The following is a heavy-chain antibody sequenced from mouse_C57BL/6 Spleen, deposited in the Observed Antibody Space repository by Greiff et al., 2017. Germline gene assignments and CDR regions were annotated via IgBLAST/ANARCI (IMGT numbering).Heavy chain of an antibody. CDR1: GYAFSSSW. Sequence: VQLQESGPELVKPGASVKISCKASGYAFSSSWMNWVKQRPGKGLEWIGRIYPGDGDTNYNGKFKGKATLTADKSSSTAYMQLSSLTSEDSAVYFCASITTVVEGEAMDYWGQGTSVTVSS. CDR3: ASITTVVEGEAMDY. CDR2: IYPGDGDT. V-gene: IGHV1-82*01. D-gene: IGHD1-1*01. J-gene: IGHJ4*01.